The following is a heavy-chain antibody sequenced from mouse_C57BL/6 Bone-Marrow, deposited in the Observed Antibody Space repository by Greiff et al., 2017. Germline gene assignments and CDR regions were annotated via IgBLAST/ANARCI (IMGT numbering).Heavy chain of an antibody. J-gene: IGHJ4*01. CDR1: GYTFTSYW. CDR2: IDPSDSYT. CDR3: AREGITTVVHYYAMDY. V-gene: IGHV1-69*01. Sequence: QVQLKQPGAELVMPGASVKLSCKASGYTFTSYWMHWVKQRPGQGLEWIGEIDPSDSYTNYNQKFKGKSTLTVDKSSSTAYMQLSSLTSEDSAVYYCAREGITTVVHYYAMDYWGQGTSVTVSS. D-gene: IGHD1-1*01.